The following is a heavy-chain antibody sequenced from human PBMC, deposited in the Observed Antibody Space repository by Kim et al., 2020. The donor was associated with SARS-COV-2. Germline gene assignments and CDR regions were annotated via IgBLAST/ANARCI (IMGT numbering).Heavy chain of an antibody. J-gene: IGHJ6*02. Sequence: DSVKGRLTISRDNSKNTLDVQMHSLRAEDTAVYYCAKPYAWTNHYFYGLDVWGQGTTVTVSS. D-gene: IGHD2-2*01. V-gene: IGHV3-23*01. CDR3: AKPYAWTNHYFYGLDV.